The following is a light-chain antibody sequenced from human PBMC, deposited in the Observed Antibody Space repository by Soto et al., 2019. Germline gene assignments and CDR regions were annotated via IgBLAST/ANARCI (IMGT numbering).Light chain of an antibody. J-gene: IGKJ1*01. V-gene: IGKV1-5*03. CDR3: QHHDAYSPSWP. CDR2: MAS. Sequence: DIQMTQSPSTLSASVGDRVTITCRASQNINTYLAWYQQKPGKAPKLLIYMASSLESEVPSRFSGSGSGTEFTLTISSLQPDDSATYYCQHHDAYSPSWPLGQGTKVDIK. CDR1: QNINTY.